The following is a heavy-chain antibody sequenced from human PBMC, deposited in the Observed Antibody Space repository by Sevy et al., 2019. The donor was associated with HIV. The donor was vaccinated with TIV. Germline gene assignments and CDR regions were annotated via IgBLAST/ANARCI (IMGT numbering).Heavy chain of an antibody. V-gene: IGHV1-8*01. CDR3: ARGSITIFGVVIRIWNGAFDI. CDR1: GYTFTSYD. Sequence: ASVKVSCKASGYTFTSYDINWVRQATGQGLEWMGWMNPNSGNTGYAQKFQGKVTMTRNTSISTAYMERSSLRSEDTAVYYCARGSITIFGVVIRIWNGAFDIWGQGTMVTVSS. CDR2: MNPNSGNT. J-gene: IGHJ3*02. D-gene: IGHD3-3*01.